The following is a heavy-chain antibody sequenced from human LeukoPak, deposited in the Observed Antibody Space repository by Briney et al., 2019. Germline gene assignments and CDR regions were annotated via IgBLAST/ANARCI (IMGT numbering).Heavy chain of an antibody. CDR3: ARGPNFTIFGVVIPNWFDP. Sequence: SETLSLTCAVYGGSFSGYYWSWICQPPGKGLEWIGEINHSGSTNYNPSLKSRVTISVDTSKNQFSLKLSSVTAADTAVYYCARGPNFTIFGVVIPNWFDPWGQGTLVTVSS. D-gene: IGHD3-3*01. CDR1: GGSFSGYY. CDR2: INHSGST. V-gene: IGHV4-34*01. J-gene: IGHJ5*02.